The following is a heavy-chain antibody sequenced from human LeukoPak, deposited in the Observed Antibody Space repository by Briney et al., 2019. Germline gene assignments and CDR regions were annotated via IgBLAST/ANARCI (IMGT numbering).Heavy chain of an antibody. V-gene: IGHV1-69*04. CDR1: GGTFSSYA. Sequence: GASVKVSCKASGGTFSSYAISWVRQAPGQGLEWMGRIIPILGIANYAQKFQGRVTITADKSTSTAYMELSSLRSEDTAVYYCARVLLTPTERWLHNYYFDHWGQGTLVTVSS. J-gene: IGHJ4*02. CDR3: ARVLLTPTERWLHNYYFDH. CDR2: IIPILGIA. D-gene: IGHD5-24*01.